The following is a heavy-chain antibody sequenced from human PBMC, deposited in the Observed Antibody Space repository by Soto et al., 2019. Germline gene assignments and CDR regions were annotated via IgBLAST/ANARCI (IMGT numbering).Heavy chain of an antibody. D-gene: IGHD2-2*01. CDR1: GGSISSYY. CDR2: IYYSGST. Sequence: PSETLSLTCTVSGGSISSYYWSWIRQPPGKGLEWIGYIYYSGSTNYNPSLKSRVTISVDTSKNQFSLKLSSVTAADTAVYYCAGGVVPALFDYWGQGTLVTVS. J-gene: IGHJ4*02. V-gene: IGHV4-59*01. CDR3: AGGVVPALFDY.